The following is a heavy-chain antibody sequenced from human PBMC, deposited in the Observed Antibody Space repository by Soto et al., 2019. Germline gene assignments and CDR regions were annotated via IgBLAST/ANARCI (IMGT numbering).Heavy chain of an antibody. CDR1: GYTFTSYG. D-gene: IGHD3-16*01. Sequence: QVQLVQSGAEVKKPGASVKVSCKASGYTFTSYGISWVRQAPGQGLEWMGWISAYNGNTNCAQKLQGRVTMTTDTSTSTAYMELRSLRSDDTAVYYCAREPQHDYVWGSANRYYFDYWGQGTLVTVSS. J-gene: IGHJ4*02. CDR2: ISAYNGNT. CDR3: AREPQHDYVWGSANRYYFDY. V-gene: IGHV1-18*01.